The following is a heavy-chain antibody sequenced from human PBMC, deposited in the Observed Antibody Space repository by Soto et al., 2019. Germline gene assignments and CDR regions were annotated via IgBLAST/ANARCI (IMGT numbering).Heavy chain of an antibody. V-gene: IGHV1-69*13. CDR1: GYTSTNYG. D-gene: IGHD4-4*01. J-gene: IGHJ6*02. CDR2: IIPIFGTA. Sequence: GASVKVSCKASGYTSTNYGMHWVRQAPGQGLEWMGGIIPIFGTANYAQKFQGRVTITADESTSTAYMELSSLRSEDTAVYYCAGPGMTTVTTIHWYYYYGMDVWGQGTTVTVSS. CDR3: AGPGMTTVTTIHWYYYYGMDV.